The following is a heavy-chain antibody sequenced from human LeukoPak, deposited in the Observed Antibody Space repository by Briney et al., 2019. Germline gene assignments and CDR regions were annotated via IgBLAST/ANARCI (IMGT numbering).Heavy chain of an antibody. D-gene: IGHD7-27*01. CDR3: ATGEDRRIYDRFDY. J-gene: IGHJ4*02. V-gene: IGHV3-23*01. CDR2: INSGFRT. CDR1: TSTFSTYV. Sequence: PGGSLRLSCAASTSTFSTYVMSWVRQAPGKGLEWVSVINSGFRTSSASSVKGRFTISRDNSKNTLFLHMNSLRGEDTAVYYCATGEDRRIYDRFDYWGQGTLATVSS.